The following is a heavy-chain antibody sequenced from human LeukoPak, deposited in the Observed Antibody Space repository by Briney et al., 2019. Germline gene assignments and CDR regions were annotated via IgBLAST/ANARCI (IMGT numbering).Heavy chain of an antibody. J-gene: IGHJ6*03. CDR1: GGSISSGGYY. V-gene: IGHV4-30-2*01. D-gene: IGHD3-10*01. CDR2: IYHSGST. Sequence: SQTLSLTCTVSGGSISSGGYYWSWIRQPPGKGLEWIGYIYHSGSTYYNPSLKSRVTISVDRSKNQFSLKLSSVTAADTAVYYCARDSPPVRPYYYYYYMDVWGKGTTVTVSS. CDR3: ARDSPPVRPYYYYYYMDV.